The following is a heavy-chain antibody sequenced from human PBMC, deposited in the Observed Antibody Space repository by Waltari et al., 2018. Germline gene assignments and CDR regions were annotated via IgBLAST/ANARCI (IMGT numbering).Heavy chain of an antibody. CDR1: GFTFSNYG. Sequence: EVRLVESGGGLVQPGGSLTLSCAASGFTFSNYGMSWVGQAPGKGLECVSTFSGSGGTTFYADSVNGRFTMSKDNSKNTLFLQMNSLRFDDTAEYYCAKSTGSYYEVFDYWGRGTLVTVSS. V-gene: IGHV3-23*04. D-gene: IGHD1-26*01. J-gene: IGHJ4*02. CDR3: AKSTGSYYEVFDY. CDR2: FSGSGGTT.